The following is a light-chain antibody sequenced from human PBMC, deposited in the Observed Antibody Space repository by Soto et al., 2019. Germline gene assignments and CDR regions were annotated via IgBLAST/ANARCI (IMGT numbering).Light chain of an antibody. CDR2: DVN. CDR1: SSDVGGYNY. CDR3: SSYTSSITLV. Sequence: QSALTQPASVSGSPGQSITISCTGTSSDVGGYNYVSWYQQHPGKAPKLMIYDVNNRPSGVSNRFSGSKSGNTASLTISVLQAEDEGDYYCSSYTSSITLVFGGGTKLTVL. J-gene: IGLJ2*01. V-gene: IGLV2-14*01.